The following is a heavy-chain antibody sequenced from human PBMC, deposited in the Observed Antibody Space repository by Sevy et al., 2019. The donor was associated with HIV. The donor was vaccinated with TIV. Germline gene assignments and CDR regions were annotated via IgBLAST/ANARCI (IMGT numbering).Heavy chain of an antibody. V-gene: IGHV3-30-3*01. Sequence: GGSLRLSCAASGFTFSSYAMHWVRQAPGKGLEWVAVISYDGSNKYYADSVKGRFTISRDNSKNTLYLQMNSLRAEDTAVYYFASLYSSSSWKSYWGQGTLVTVSS. J-gene: IGHJ4*02. CDR1: GFTFSSYA. D-gene: IGHD6-6*01. CDR2: ISYDGSNK. CDR3: ASLYSSSSWKSY.